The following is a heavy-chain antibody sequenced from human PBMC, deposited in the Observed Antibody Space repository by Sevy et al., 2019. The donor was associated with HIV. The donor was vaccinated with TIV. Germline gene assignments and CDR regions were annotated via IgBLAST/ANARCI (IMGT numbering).Heavy chain of an antibody. CDR2: MNQDGSEK. J-gene: IGHJ4*02. Sequence: GGSLRLSCAASGFTFSTYWMSSVRQAPGKGLEWVATMNQDGSEKYYVDSVKGRFTISRENAQNSLYVQMNSLRAEDRAVYYCVREGVGGFSYSLDCWGQGTLVTVSS. V-gene: IGHV3-7*01. CDR1: GFTFSTYW. D-gene: IGHD5-18*01. CDR3: VREGVGGFSYSLDC.